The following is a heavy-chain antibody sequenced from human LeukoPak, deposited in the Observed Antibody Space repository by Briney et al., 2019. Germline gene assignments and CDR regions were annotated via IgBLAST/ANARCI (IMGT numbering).Heavy chain of an antibody. J-gene: IGHJ3*02. Sequence: GASVKVSCKASGYTFTSYDINWVRQATGQGLEWMGWMNPNSGNTGYAQKFQGRVTITRNTSISTAYMELSSLRSEDTAVYYCARTYYDFWSGKVGAFDIWGQGTMVTVSS. D-gene: IGHD3-3*01. CDR1: GYTFTSYD. V-gene: IGHV1-8*03. CDR2: MNPNSGNT. CDR3: ARTYYDFWSGKVGAFDI.